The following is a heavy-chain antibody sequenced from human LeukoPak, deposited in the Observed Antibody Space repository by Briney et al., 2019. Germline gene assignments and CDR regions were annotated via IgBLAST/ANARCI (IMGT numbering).Heavy chain of an antibody. V-gene: IGHV1-8*01. Sequence: ASVKVSCKASGYTFTSYDINWVRQATGQGLEWMGWMNPNSGNTGYAQKFQGRVTMTRNTSISTAYMELSSLRSEDTAVYYCARGGDYGGNSGSDYYYYGMDVWGQGTTVTVSS. D-gene: IGHD4-23*01. CDR3: ARGGDYGGNSGSDYYYYGMDV. J-gene: IGHJ6*02. CDR1: GYTFTSYD. CDR2: MNPNSGNT.